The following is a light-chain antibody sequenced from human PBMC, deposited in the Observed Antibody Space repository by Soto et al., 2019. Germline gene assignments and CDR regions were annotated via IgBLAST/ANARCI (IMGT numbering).Light chain of an antibody. CDR3: QQYGSSGT. CDR1: QSISSR. J-gene: IGKJ1*01. V-gene: IGKV1-5*01. Sequence: IQMTQSPSTLSASVGDRVTITCRASQSISSRLAWYQQKSGKAPNLLIYDASSLEGGVSSRFSGSASETEFTLTISRLEPEDFAVYYCQQYGSSGTFGQGTKVDIK. CDR2: DAS.